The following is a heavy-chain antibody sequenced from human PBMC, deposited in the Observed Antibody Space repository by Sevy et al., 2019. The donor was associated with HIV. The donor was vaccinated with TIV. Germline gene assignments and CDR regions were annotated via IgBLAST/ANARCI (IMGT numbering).Heavy chain of an antibody. V-gene: IGHV3-23*01. J-gene: IGHJ4*02. CDR1: GFTFSSFG. D-gene: IGHD7-27*01. CDR2: ISGTGGST. Sequence: PAGGSLRLSCEASGFTFSSFGMSWVRQAPGKGLEWVSGISGTGGSTYYADSVKGRFTISRDNSKNTLYIHMISLRAEDTAVYYCAKDGGRNWDQFFFDYWGQGTLVTVSS. CDR3: AKDGGRNWDQFFFDY.